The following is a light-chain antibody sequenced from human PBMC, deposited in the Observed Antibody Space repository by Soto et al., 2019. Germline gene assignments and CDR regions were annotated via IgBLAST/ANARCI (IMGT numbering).Light chain of an antibody. CDR1: SSDVGGYDY. Sequence: QSALTQPASVPGSPGQSITISCTGTSSDVGGYDYVSWYQHHPGKAPKLMIYEVSNRPSGVSNRFSGSKSGNTASLTISGLQAEDEADYYCISYIPSTTTHWVFGGGTKLTVL. CDR3: ISYIPSTTTHWV. V-gene: IGLV2-14*01. J-gene: IGLJ3*02. CDR2: EVS.